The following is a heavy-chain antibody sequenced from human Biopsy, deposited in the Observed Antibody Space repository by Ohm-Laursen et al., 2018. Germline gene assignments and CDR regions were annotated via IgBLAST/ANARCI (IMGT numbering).Heavy chain of an antibody. Sequence: SLRLSCAASGFTLSGYAMNWVRQAPGKGLEWVSSITGGGNYINYADSVRGRFTISRDNSKNSVYLVMSSLRAEDTAVYFCATAAYAPHYFDLWGRGTVVTVSS. CDR3: ATAAYAPHYFDL. J-gene: IGHJ4*02. CDR1: GFTLSGYA. CDR2: ITGGGNYI. V-gene: IGHV3-21*06. D-gene: IGHD4-17*01.